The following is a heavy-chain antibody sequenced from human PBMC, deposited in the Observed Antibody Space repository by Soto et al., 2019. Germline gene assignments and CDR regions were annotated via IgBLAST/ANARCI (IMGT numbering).Heavy chain of an antibody. D-gene: IGHD2-15*01. Sequence: QLQLQESGPGLVKPSETLSLTCTVSGGSISSSSYYWGWIRQPPGKGLEWIGSIYYSGSTYYNPSLKSRVTISVDTSKNQFSLKLSSVTAADTAVYYCARNLCSCGSCYSDYWGQGTLVTVSS. CDR2: IYYSGST. V-gene: IGHV4-39*01. CDR1: GGSISSSSYY. J-gene: IGHJ4*02. CDR3: ARNLCSCGSCYSDY.